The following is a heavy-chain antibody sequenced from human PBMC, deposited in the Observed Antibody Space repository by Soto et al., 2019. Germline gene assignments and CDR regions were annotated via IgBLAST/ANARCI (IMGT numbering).Heavy chain of an antibody. CDR2: IRSKANSYAT. CDR1: GFTFSGSA. J-gene: IGHJ3*02. Sequence: EVQLVESGGGLVQPGGSLKLSCAASGFTFSGSAMHWVRQASGKGLEWVGRIRSKANSYATAYAASVKGRFTISRDDSKNTAYLQINSLKTEDTAVYYCSGRDGEGAFDIWGQGTMVTVSS. V-gene: IGHV3-73*02. D-gene: IGHD2-15*01. CDR3: SGRDGEGAFDI.